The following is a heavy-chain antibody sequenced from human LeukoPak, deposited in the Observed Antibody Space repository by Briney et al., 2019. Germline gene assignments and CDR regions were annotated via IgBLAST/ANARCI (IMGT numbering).Heavy chain of an antibody. CDR3: AKEDRSSSWYLDY. J-gene: IGHJ4*02. CDR1: GFTFSSYS. V-gene: IGHV3-21*01. CDR2: ISSSSSYI. Sequence: GGSLRLSCAASGFTFSSYSMNWVRQAPGKGLEWVSSISSSSSYIYYADSVKGRFTISRDNSKNTLYLQMNSLRAEDTAVYYCAKEDRSSSWYLDYWGQGTLVTVSS. D-gene: IGHD6-13*01.